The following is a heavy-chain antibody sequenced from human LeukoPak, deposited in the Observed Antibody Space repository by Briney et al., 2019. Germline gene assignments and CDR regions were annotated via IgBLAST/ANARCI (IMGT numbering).Heavy chain of an antibody. Sequence: SETLSLTCTVSGGSISSSSYYWGWIRQPPGKGLEWIGSIYYSGSTYYNPSLKSRVTISVDMSKKQLSLKLSSVTAADTALYFCARGRFARPLDYWGQGTLVTVSS. V-gene: IGHV4-39*07. CDR2: IYYSGST. D-gene: IGHD6-6*01. CDR3: ARGRFARPLDY. CDR1: GGSISSSSYY. J-gene: IGHJ4*02.